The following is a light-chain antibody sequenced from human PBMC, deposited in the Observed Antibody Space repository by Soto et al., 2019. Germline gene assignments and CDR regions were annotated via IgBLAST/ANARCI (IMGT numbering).Light chain of an antibody. J-gene: IGKJ5*01. Sequence: EIVLTQSPGTLSLSPGERATLSCRASQSVNRNYLAWYQQKPGQAPRLLIYDASRRATGIPDRFSGSGSGTDFTLTISRLEPEDFAVYYCQQYCRSPPITFGLGTRLEIK. CDR2: DAS. CDR1: QSVNRNY. CDR3: QQYCRSPPIT. V-gene: IGKV3-20*01.